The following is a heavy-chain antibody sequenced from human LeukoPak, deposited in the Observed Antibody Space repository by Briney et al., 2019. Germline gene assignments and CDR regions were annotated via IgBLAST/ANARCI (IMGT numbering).Heavy chain of an antibody. J-gene: IGHJ6*02. CDR2: INHSGST. Sequence: PSETLSLTCAVNGGSFSGYFWSWIRQPPGKGLEWIGEINHSGSTYYNASLKSRITISVDTSKRQFSLRMNSVTAADTAVYFCAGYYSSIYGMDVWDQGTSVTVSS. CDR1: GGSFSGYF. CDR3: AGYYSSIYGMDV. V-gene: IGHV4-34*01. D-gene: IGHD3-3*01.